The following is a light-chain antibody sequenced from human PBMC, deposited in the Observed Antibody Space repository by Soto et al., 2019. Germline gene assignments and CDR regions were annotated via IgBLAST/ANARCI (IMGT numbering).Light chain of an antibody. CDR3: QQYGSTPWT. V-gene: IGKV3-20*01. CDR2: GAS. CDR1: QSVSGRY. J-gene: IGKJ1*01. Sequence: VLTQSPGTLSLSPGERATLSCRASQSVSGRYLAWYQQKPGQAPRPLIYGASSRASGIPDRFSGSGSGTDFTLTISRLEPEDFAVYYCQQYGSTPWTFGQGTKVDIK.